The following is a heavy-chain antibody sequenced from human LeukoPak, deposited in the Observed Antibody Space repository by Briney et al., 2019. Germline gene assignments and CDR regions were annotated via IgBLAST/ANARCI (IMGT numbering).Heavy chain of an antibody. J-gene: IGHJ5*02. V-gene: IGHV4-4*02. CDR1: GGSISSSNW. CDR3: ATTGGLCSGGSCYYWFDP. D-gene: IGHD2-15*01. CDR2: IYHSGST. Sequence: TSETLSLTCAVSGGSISSSNWWSWVRRPPGKGLEWIGEIYHSGSTNYNPSLKSRVTISVDKSKNQFSLKLSSVTAADTAVYYCATTGGLCSGGSCYYWFDPWGQGTLVTVSS.